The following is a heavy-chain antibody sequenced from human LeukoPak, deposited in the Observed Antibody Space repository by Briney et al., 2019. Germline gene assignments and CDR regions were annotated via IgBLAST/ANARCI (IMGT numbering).Heavy chain of an antibody. Sequence: PGGSLRLSCAASGFTFSSYSMNWVRQAPGKGLEWISYISSSRSSIYYADSVKGRFTISRDNSKNTLSLQMNSLRAEDTAVYYCAKNFWSDKYYYYYMDVWGKGTTVTVSS. CDR1: GFTFSSYS. V-gene: IGHV3-48*01. J-gene: IGHJ6*03. CDR2: ISSSRSSI. CDR3: AKNFWSDKYYYYYMDV. D-gene: IGHD3-3*01.